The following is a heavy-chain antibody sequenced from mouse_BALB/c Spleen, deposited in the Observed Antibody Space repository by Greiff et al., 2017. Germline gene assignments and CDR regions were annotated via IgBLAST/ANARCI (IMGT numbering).Heavy chain of an antibody. J-gene: IGHJ4*01. Sequence: EVKVIESGGGLVQPGGSLKLSCAASGFDFSRYWMSWVRQAPGKGLEWIGEINPDSSTINYTPSLKDKFIISRDNAKNTLYLQMSKVRSEDTALYYCARDYYGYDYYAMDYWGQGTSVTVSS. CDR3: ARDYYGYDYYAMDY. V-gene: IGHV4-1*02. CDR2: INPDSSTI. CDR1: GFDFSRYW. D-gene: IGHD1-2*01.